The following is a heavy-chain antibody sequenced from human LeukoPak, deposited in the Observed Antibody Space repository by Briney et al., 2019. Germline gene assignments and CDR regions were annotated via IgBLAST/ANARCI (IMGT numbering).Heavy chain of an antibody. CDR1: GFTFSSYS. CDR3: ARGGALDV. V-gene: IGHV3-48*01. Sequence: PGGSLRLSCAASGFTFSSYSMNWVRQAPGKGLEWGSYISSSSSTIYYADSVKGRFTISRDNAKNSLYLQMNSLRAGDTAVYYCARGGALDVWGQGATVTVSS. J-gene: IGHJ6*02. CDR2: ISSSSSTI. D-gene: IGHD4/OR15-4a*01.